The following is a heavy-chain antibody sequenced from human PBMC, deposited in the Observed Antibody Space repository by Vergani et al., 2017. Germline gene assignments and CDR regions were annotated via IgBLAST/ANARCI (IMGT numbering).Heavy chain of an antibody. D-gene: IGHD4-23*01. V-gene: IGHV4-39*07. CDR2: IYYSGST. CDR3: ASGFSTVEFDY. J-gene: IGHJ4*02. CDR1: GGSISSNSFY. Sequence: QVQLQESGPGLVKPSGTLSLTCAVSGGSISSNSFYWGWIRQPPGKGLEWIGNIYYSGSTYYNPSLKSRVTISIDTSKNQFSLNLSSVTAADTAVYFCASGFSTVEFDYWGQGTLVTVSS.